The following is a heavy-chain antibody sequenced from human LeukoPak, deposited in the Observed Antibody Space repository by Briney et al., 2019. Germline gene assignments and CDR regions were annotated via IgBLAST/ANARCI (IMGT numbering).Heavy chain of an antibody. D-gene: IGHD4-23*01. CDR1: GGTFSNYA. V-gene: IGHV1-69*13. CDR3: ARGWIAETTVVTPYNY. Sequence: ASVKVSCKASGGTFSNYAVNWVRQAPGQGLEWMGGIIPIFGTAHYARKFQGRVTITADESTSTAFMQLSSLRSEDTAMYYCARGWIAETTVVTPYNYWGQGTLVTVSS. CDR2: IIPIFGTA. J-gene: IGHJ4*02.